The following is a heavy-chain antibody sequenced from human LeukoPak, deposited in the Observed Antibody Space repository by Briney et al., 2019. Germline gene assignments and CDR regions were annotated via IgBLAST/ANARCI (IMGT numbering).Heavy chain of an antibody. J-gene: IGHJ4*02. D-gene: IGHD3-10*01. Sequence: ASVKVSCKASGYIFASYGISWVRQAPGQGLDWMGWISAYNGDTKYAQNLQGRVTLTTDTSTGTAYMELRSLTSDDTALYYCARDTALIITPGGPDYWGRGTLITVSS. CDR2: ISAYNGDT. CDR3: ARDTALIITPGGPDY. CDR1: GYIFASYG. V-gene: IGHV1-18*01.